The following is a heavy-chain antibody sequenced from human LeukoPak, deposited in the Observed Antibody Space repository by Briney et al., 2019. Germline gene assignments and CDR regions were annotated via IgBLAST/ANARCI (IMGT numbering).Heavy chain of an antibody. CDR3: TSSAAGQRGGY. D-gene: IGHD6-13*01. J-gene: IGHJ4*02. CDR1: GFTLSGSA. Sequence: GGSLRLSCAASGFTLSGSAMHWVRRASGKGLEWVGRIRSKANSYATAYAASVKGRFTISRDDSKNTAYLQMNSLKTEDTAVYYCTSSAAGQRGGYWGQGTLVTVSS. CDR2: IRSKANSYAT. V-gene: IGHV3-73*01.